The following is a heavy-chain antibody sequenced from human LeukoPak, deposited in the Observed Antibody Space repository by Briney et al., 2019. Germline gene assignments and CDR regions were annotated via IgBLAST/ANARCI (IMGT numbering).Heavy chain of an antibody. Sequence: SETLSLTCTVSGGSISSYYWSWIRQPPGKGLEWIGYIYYSGSTNYNPSLKSRVTISVDTSKNQFSLKLSSVTAADTAVYYCARGLESPIVVPAGWYVFGYWGQGTLVTVSS. J-gene: IGHJ4*02. V-gene: IGHV4-59*01. CDR3: ARGLESPIVVPAGWYVFGY. D-gene: IGHD2-2*01. CDR2: IYYSGST. CDR1: GGSISSYY.